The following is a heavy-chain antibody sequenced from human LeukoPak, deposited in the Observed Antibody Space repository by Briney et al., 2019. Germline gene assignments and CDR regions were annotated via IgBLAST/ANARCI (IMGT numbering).Heavy chain of an antibody. D-gene: IGHD6-19*01. J-gene: IGHJ4*02. CDR3: AKDNRRHYTSGPNPDSLH. CDR1: GFTFSSYS. V-gene: IGHV3-9*01. Sequence: GGSLRLSCAASGFTFSSYSMNWVRQAPGKGLEWVSGISWNSGSIDYADSVKGRFTISRDNAKNSLYLQMNSLRVEDTAFYYCAKDNRRHYTSGPNPDSLHWGQGALVTVSS. CDR2: ISWNSGSI.